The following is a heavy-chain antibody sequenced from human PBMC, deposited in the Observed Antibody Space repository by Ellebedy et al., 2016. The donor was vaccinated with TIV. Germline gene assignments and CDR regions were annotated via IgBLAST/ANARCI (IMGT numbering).Heavy chain of an antibody. Sequence: GGSLRLSCAATGFSFRSYWMSWVRQAPGKGLEWVANIYQDGSVQYYLDSVKGRFTISRDNADNSLFLQMNSLRAEDTAVYYCARRGSYGDYAVQINSWFDTWGRGTLVAVSS. CDR3: ARRGSYGDYAVQINSWFDT. J-gene: IGHJ5*02. CDR1: GFSFRSYW. D-gene: IGHD4-17*01. V-gene: IGHV3-7*01. CDR2: IYQDGSVQ.